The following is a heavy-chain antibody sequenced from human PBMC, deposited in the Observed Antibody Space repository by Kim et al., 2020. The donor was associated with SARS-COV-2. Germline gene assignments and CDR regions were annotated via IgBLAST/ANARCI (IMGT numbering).Heavy chain of an antibody. D-gene: IGHD3-10*01. V-gene: IGHV3-33*07. CDR1: GFTFSSYD. J-gene: IGHJ4*02. CDR2: IYYDGEKK. CDR3: ARDYYGWRSYSGPAY. Sequence: GGSLRLSCAASGFTFSSYDMFWVRQAPGKGLEWVSFIYYDGEKKSYVDSVKGRFTVSRDNSNNILYLQMNSLRAEDTAVYYCARDYYGWRSYSGPAYWGQGILVTVSS.